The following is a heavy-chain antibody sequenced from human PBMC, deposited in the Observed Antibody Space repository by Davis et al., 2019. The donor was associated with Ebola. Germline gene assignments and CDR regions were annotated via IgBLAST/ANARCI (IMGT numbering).Heavy chain of an antibody. D-gene: IGHD2-2*01. V-gene: IGHV3-21*01. CDR2: ISSSSSYI. CDR3: ARDIVVVPAAIVYYGMDV. Sequence: GESLKISCAASGFIFSSYAVSWVRQAPGKGLEWVSSISSSSSYIYYADSVKGRLTISRDNAKNSLYLQMNSLRAEDTAVYYCARDIVVVPAAIVYYGMDVWGQGTTVTVSS. CDR1: GFIFSSYA. J-gene: IGHJ6*02.